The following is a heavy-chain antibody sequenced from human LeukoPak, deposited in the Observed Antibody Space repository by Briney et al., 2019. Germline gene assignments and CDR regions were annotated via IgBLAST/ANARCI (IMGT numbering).Heavy chain of an antibody. V-gene: IGHV3-48*03. CDR3: ARADMAVVPVFDY. CDR2: ISNSGSTI. CDR1: GFTFRNYE. D-gene: IGHD6-19*01. J-gene: IGHJ4*02. Sequence: PGGSLRLSCAASGFTFRNYELNWVRQAPGKGLEWISYISNSGSTIDYADSVRGRFTISRDNARNSLYLQMNSLRAEDTAVYYCARADMAVVPVFDYWGQGTLVTVSS.